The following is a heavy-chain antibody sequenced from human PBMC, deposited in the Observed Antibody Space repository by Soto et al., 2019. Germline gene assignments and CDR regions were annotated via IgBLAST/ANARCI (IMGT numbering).Heavy chain of an antibody. J-gene: IGHJ6*02. CDR2: IIPIFGTA. Sequence: GASVKVSCKASGGTFSSYAISWVRQAPGQGLEWTGGIIPIFGTANYAQKFQGRVTITADESTSTAYMELSSLRSEDTAVYYCARFYSNYGNYYYGMDVWGQGTTVTVSS. V-gene: IGHV1-69*13. D-gene: IGHD4-4*01. CDR3: ARFYSNYGNYYYGMDV. CDR1: GGTFSSYA.